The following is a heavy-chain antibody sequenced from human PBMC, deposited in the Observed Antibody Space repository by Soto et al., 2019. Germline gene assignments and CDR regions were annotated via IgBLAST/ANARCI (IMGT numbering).Heavy chain of an antibody. D-gene: IGHD1-1*01. CDR1: GYTFTSYG. Sequence: QVNLVQSGAEVKKPGASVKVSSKASGYTFTSYGITWVRQAPGQGLEWMGWISAHNGNTDYAQKLQGRVIVTRDTSTSTAYMELRSLRSDDTAVYYCARGRYGDYWGQGALVTVSS. CDR3: ARGRYGDY. V-gene: IGHV1-18*01. J-gene: IGHJ4*02. CDR2: ISAHNGNT.